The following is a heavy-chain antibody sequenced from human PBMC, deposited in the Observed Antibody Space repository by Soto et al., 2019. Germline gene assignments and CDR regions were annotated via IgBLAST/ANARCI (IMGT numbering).Heavy chain of an antibody. CDR2: ISSNGVGT. Sequence: GGSLRLSCAASGFTFSSYAMSWVRQAPGKGLEWVSGISSNGVGTYYANSVQGRFTISRDNSKNTVYLQMGSLRPEDMAVYYCTTAGSWPGYFDYWGQGTLVTVSS. CDR3: TTAGSWPGYFDY. CDR1: GFTFSSYA. D-gene: IGHD2-15*01. J-gene: IGHJ4*02. V-gene: IGHV3-64*01.